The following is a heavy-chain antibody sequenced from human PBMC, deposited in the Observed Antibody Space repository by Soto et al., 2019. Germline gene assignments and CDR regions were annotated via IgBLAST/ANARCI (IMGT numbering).Heavy chain of an antibody. V-gene: IGHV3-20*01. CDR3: ARVPRTDDYGDYFAPWASFVL. CDR1: GFTFDDYG. Sequence: PGGSLRLSCAASGFTFDDYGMSWVRQAPGKGLEWVSGINWNGGSTGYADSVKGRFTISRDNAKNSLYLQMNSLRAEDTDLYHCARVPRTDDYGDYFAPWASFVLWGRGPRVPFSS. D-gene: IGHD4-17*01. CDR2: INWNGGST. J-gene: IGHJ2*01.